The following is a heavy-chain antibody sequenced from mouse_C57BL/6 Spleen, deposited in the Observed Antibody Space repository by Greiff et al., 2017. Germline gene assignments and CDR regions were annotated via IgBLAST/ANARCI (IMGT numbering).Heavy chain of an antibody. CDR2: IYPGSGST. V-gene: IGHV1-55*01. Sequence: QVQLQQPGAELVKPGASVKMSCKASGYTFTSYWITWVKQRPGQGLEWIGDIYPGSGSTNYNEKFKSKATLTVDTSSSTAYMQLSSLTSEDSAVYYSARRGVVATDWYFDVWGTGTTVTVSS. J-gene: IGHJ1*03. CDR3: ARRGVVATDWYFDV. D-gene: IGHD1-1*01. CDR1: GYTFTSYW.